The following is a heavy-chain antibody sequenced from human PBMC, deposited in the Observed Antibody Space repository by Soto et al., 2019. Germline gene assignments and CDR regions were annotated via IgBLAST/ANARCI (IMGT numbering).Heavy chain of an antibody. CDR1: GFTFISYA. D-gene: IGHD3-10*01. CDR2: ISARGDTI. J-gene: IGHJ4*02. CDR3: AKVRIYYXSGSYYYFDY. Sequence: PGRSLRLSCAAPGFTFISYAMSWVRQAPWKGLEWVSGISARGDTIDYAESAKGRFTISRDNSMNTLFLQMNSLGAEDTAVYYCAKVRIYYXSGSYYYFDYWGQGTLVTVSS. V-gene: IGHV3-23*01.